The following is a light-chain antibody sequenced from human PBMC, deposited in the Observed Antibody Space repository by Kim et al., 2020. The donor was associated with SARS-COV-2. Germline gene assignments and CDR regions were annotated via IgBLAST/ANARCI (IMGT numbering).Light chain of an antibody. CDR2: DIK. J-gene: IGLJ3*02. Sequence: QAVVTQEPSLTVSPGGTVTLTCGSNTGAVTSGNRPFWFQQKPGQAPRTLIFDIKNKHSWTPARFSGSLVGGKGALTLSGAQAEDEAEYYCSLLSSGVWVFGGGTQLTVL. V-gene: IGLV7-46*01. CDR3: SLLSSGVWV. CDR1: TGAVTSGNR.